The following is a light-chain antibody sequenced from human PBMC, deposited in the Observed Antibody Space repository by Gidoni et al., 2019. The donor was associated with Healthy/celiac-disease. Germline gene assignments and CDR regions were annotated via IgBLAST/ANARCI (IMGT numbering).Light chain of an antibody. CDR2: GAS. J-gene: IGKJ1*01. Sequence: EIVMTQSPATLSVSPGERATLSCRASQSVSSNLAWYQQKPGQAPRLLIYGASTRATGIPASFSGSGSGTEFTLTISSLQYEDFAVYYCQQYNNWPPGTFGQGTKVEIK. CDR1: QSVSSN. V-gene: IGKV3-15*01. CDR3: QQYNNWPPGT.